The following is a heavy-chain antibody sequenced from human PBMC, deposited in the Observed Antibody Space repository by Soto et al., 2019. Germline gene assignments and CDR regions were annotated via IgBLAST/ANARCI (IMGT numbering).Heavy chain of an antibody. V-gene: IGHV3-7*01. D-gene: IGHD2-21*01. Sequence: PGGSLRLSCAASGFTFSNYWMSWVRQAPGKGLEWVANIKQDGSEKYYVDSVKGRFTISRDNAKNSLYLQVNSLRAEDTAVYYCAREGCGGDCRYWYFDLWGRGTLVTVSS. CDR2: IKQDGSEK. CDR1: GFTFSNYW. CDR3: AREGCGGDCRYWYFDL. J-gene: IGHJ2*01.